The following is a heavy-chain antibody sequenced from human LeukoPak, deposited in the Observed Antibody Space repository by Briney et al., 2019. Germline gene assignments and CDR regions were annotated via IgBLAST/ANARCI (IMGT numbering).Heavy chain of an antibody. V-gene: IGHV3-43*01. Sequence: PGGSLGLSCAVSGFTFDDYTVHWVRQAPGKGLEWVSLISWDGGSTYYADSVKGRFTISRDNSKNSLYLQMNSLRTEDTALYYCAKDRITIFGVVNRYDAFGIWGQGTMGTVSS. D-gene: IGHD3-3*01. CDR1: GFTFDDYT. CDR3: AKDRITIFGVVNRYDAFGI. J-gene: IGHJ3*02. CDR2: ISWDGGST.